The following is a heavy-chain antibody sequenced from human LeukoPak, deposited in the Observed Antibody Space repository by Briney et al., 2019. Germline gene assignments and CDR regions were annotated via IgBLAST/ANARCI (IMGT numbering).Heavy chain of an antibody. CDR2: INRGAST. CDR3: ARVLLRCLEVLTPPIWFDP. D-gene: IGHD3-3*01. CDR1: GGSFSGYY. Sequence: SEPLSLTCAVHGGSFSGYYWSWIRQPPGKGLEWFGEINRGASTHYNPLLKSRGPISVGTSKNPFSLKVSPVTGADTAVYCCARVLLRCLEVLTPPIWFDPWGQGTLVTVSS. V-gene: IGHV4-34*01. J-gene: IGHJ5*02.